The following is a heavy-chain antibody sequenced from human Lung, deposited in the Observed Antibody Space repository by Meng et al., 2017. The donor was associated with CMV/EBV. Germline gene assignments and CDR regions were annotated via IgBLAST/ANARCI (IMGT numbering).Heavy chain of an antibody. V-gene: IGHV3-64*01. J-gene: IGHJ4*02. CDR2: IGANGNNT. CDR1: GFTFSYYA. CDR3: ARESGGSGESLLDN. D-gene: IGHD2-15*01. Sequence: ASGFTFSYYAMHWVRQAPGKGLEYVSAIGANGNNTYYAKSVKGRFTISRDNSENTLYLQMGSLRTEDMAVYYCARESGGSGESLLDNWGRGTLVTVSS.